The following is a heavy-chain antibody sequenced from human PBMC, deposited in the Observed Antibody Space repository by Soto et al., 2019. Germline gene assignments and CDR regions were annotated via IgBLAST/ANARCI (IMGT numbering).Heavy chain of an antibody. Sequence: SVKVSCKASGFTFTSSAVQWVRQARGQRLEWIGWIVVGSGNTNYAQKFQERVTITRDMSTSTAYMELSTLRPEDTAVYYCAREGLVLVPTTVNSDYYYYAMDVWGQGTTVTVSS. CDR1: GFTFTSSA. J-gene: IGHJ6*02. CDR3: AREGLVLVPTTVNSDYYYYAMDV. V-gene: IGHV1-58*01. CDR2: IVVGSGNT. D-gene: IGHD4-17*01.